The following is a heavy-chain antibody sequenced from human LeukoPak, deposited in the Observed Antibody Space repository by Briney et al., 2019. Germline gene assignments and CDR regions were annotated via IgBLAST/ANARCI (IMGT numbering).Heavy chain of an antibody. J-gene: IGHJ6*02. CDR1: GGSISSGGYY. CDR2: IYYSGST. V-gene: IGHV4-31*03. CDR3: ARDSRAGQLGPSYYYYYGMDV. Sequence: TASETLSLTCTVSGGSISSGGYYWSWIRQHPWNGLEWIGYIYYSGSTYYNPSLKSRVTISVDTSKNQFSLKLSSVTAADTAVYYCARDSRAGQLGPSYYYYYGMDVWGQGTTVTVSS. D-gene: IGHD6-6*01.